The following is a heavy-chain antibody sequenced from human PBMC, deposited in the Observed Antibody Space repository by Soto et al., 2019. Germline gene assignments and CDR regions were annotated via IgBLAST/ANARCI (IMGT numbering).Heavy chain of an antibody. Sequence: EVQLVESGGGLIQPGGSLRLSCAASGFTVSSNYMSWVRQAPGKGLEWVSVIYSGGSTYYADSVKGRFTISRDNSKNTLYLQMNSLRAEDTAVYYCARGGMATIWSFVGAFDIWGQGTMVTVSS. CDR1: GFTVSSNY. J-gene: IGHJ3*02. CDR2: IYSGGST. V-gene: IGHV3-53*01. CDR3: ARGGMATIWSFVGAFDI. D-gene: IGHD5-12*01.